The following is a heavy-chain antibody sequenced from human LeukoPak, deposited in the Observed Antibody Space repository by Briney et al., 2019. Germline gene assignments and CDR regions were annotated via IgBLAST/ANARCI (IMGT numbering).Heavy chain of an antibody. Sequence: GASVKVFCKASGFTFTNYIMHWVRQAPGQRLEWMGWINAGNGNTKYSQKFQGRVTITRDTSASTAYMELSSLSSEDTAVYYCTRVGGSSSGWYHHWGQGTLVTVSS. D-gene: IGHD6-19*01. CDR2: INAGNGNT. CDR1: GFTFTNYI. V-gene: IGHV1-3*01. J-gene: IGHJ1*01. CDR3: TRVGGSSSGWYHH.